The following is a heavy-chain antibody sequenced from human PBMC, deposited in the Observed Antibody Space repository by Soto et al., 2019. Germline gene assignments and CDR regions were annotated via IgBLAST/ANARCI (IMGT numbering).Heavy chain of an antibody. CDR3: AKMDDFWSDLGGMDV. J-gene: IGHJ6*02. D-gene: IGHD3-3*01. CDR1: GSTFDDYA. CDR2: ISWNSGSI. Sequence: PGGSLRLSCAASGSTFDDYAMHWVRQAPGKGLEWVSGISWNSGSIGYADSVKGRFTISRDNAKNSLYLQMNSLRAEDTALYYCAKMDDFWSDLGGMDVWGQGTTVTVPS. V-gene: IGHV3-9*01.